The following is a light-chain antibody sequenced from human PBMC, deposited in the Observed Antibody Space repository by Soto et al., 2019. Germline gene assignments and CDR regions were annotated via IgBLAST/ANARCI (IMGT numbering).Light chain of an antibody. Sequence: DIQLTQSPSFLSASVGDRVTISCRASQGISSDLAWYQQKPGKAPKLLMYAAATLQSGVPSRFSGSGSGTEFSLAISSLQPEDFATYYCQQLNSYPLTFGGGTKVEIK. CDR1: QGISSD. J-gene: IGKJ4*01. V-gene: IGKV1-9*01. CDR2: AAA. CDR3: QQLNSYPLT.